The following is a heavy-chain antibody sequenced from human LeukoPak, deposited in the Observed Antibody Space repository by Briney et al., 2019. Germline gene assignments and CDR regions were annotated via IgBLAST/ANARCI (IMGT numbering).Heavy chain of an antibody. D-gene: IGHD1-26*01. V-gene: IGHV3-48*01. Sequence: PGGSLRLSCAASGFTFSSYSMNWVRQAPGKGLEWVSYISSSSSTMYYADSVKGRFTISRDNSKNTLYLQMNSLRAEDTAVYYCARGTGIVGATTDAFDIWGQGTMVTVSS. CDR2: ISSSSSTM. CDR1: GFTFSSYS. CDR3: ARGTGIVGATTDAFDI. J-gene: IGHJ3*02.